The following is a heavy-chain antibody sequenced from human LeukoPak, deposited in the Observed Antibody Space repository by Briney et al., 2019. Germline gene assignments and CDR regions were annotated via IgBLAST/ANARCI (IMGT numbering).Heavy chain of an antibody. CDR3: ARGLDSSGYLDY. V-gene: IGHV1-8*01. CDR1: GYTFTSYD. D-gene: IGHD3-22*01. CDR2: MNPNSGNT. J-gene: IGHJ4*02. Sequence: GASVKVSCKASGYTFTSYDINWVRQATGQGLEWMGWMNPNSGNTGYAQKFQGRVTMTRNTSISTAYMELSSLRSEDTAVYYCARGLDSSGYLDYWGQGTLVTVSS.